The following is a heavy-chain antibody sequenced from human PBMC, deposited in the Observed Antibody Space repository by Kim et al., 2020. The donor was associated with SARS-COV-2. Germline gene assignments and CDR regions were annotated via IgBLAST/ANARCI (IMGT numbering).Heavy chain of an antibody. J-gene: IGHJ5*02. V-gene: IGHV3-48*03. Sequence: GRFTIARDNAKNSLYLQMNSLRAEDTAVYYCARDNYYDSSGYYSLGWFDPWGQGTLVTVSS. CDR3: ARDNYYDSSGYYSLGWFDP. D-gene: IGHD3-22*01.